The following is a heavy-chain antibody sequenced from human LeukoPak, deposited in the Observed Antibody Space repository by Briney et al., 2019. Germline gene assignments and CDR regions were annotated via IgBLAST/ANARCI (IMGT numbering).Heavy chain of an antibody. CDR1: GYTLTELS. CDR3: ARVAGYCSSTSCYLPFDY. Sequence: ASVKVSCKVSGYTLTELSMHWVRQAPGKGLEWMGGFDPEDGETIYAQKFQGRVTMTEDTSTDTAYMELSSLRSEDTAVYYCARVAGYCSSTSCYLPFDYWGQGTLVTVSS. CDR2: FDPEDGET. J-gene: IGHJ4*02. V-gene: IGHV1-24*01. D-gene: IGHD2-2*01.